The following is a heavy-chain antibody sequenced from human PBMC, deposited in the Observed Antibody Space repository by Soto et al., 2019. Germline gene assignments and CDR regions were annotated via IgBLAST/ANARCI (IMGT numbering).Heavy chain of an antibody. CDR2: IVVGSGNT. CDR1: GFTFTSSA. Sequence: SVKVSCKASGFTFTSSAVQWVRQARGQRLEWIGWIVVGSGNTNYAQKFQERVTISRDNSKNMVFLQMNGLRAEDTAVYYCAKDRQPDGIWTFDSWGQGTPVTFSS. V-gene: IGHV1-58*01. D-gene: IGHD3-9*01. CDR3: AKDRQPDGIWTFDS. J-gene: IGHJ4*02.